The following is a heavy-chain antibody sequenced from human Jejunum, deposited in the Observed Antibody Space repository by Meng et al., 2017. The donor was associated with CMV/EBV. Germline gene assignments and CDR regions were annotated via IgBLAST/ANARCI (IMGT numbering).Heavy chain of an antibody. D-gene: IGHD1-1*01. CDR2: IKFNSGGT. J-gene: IGHJ5*02. CDR3: ARGRYELIWGLFDP. Sequence: QAQLVQARGEVKQPGASVTVSCKASGYTFTNYGITWVRQAPGQGLEWMTWIKFNSGGTNYAQKFQGWVTLTRDTSISTAYMELSRLRSDDTAVYYCARGRYELIWGLFDPWGQGTLVTVSS. V-gene: IGHV1-2*04. CDR1: GYTFTNYG.